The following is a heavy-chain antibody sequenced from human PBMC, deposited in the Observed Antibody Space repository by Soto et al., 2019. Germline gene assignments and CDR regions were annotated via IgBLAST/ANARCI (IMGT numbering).Heavy chain of an antibody. V-gene: IGHV3-23*04. CDR1: GFTFSSYA. Sequence: EVQLVESGGSVVQPGGSLRLSCAASGFTFSSYAMTWVRQAPEKGLEWVSGITGRGTRTYYADSVKGRFTISRDNTNNTLSLQMNSLRAEDTAVYYCAKDPSRRYYDTSYQDYWGEGTLVTVSS. D-gene: IGHD3-22*01. CDR3: AKDPSRRYYDTSYQDY. CDR2: ITGRGTRT. J-gene: IGHJ4*02.